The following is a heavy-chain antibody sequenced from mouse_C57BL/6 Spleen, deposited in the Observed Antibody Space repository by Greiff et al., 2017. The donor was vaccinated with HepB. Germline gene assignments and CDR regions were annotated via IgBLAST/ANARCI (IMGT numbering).Heavy chain of an antibody. CDR1: GYTFTSYW. Sequence: VQLQQPGAELVMPGASVKLSCKASGYTFTSYWMHWVKQRPGQGLEWIGEIDPSDSYTNYNQKFKGKSTLTVDKSSSTAYMQLSSLTSEDSAVYYCARLGDYLKNFDYWGQGTTLTVSS. J-gene: IGHJ2*01. CDR2: IDPSDSYT. CDR3: ARLGDYLKNFDY. D-gene: IGHD2-13*01. V-gene: IGHV1-69*01.